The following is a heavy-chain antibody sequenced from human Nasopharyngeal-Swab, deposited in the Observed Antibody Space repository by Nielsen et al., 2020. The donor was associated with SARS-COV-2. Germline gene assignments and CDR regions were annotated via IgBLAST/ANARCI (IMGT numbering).Heavy chain of an antibody. D-gene: IGHD4-11*01. J-gene: IGHJ5*02. CDR1: GFTFSRYD. V-gene: IGHV3-30-3*01. CDR2: ISYDASNK. Sequence: GGSLPLTCAVSGFTFSRYDLHCVRRPPAKELEWVSVISYDASNKYYADSVKGRFTISRDNSKNTLYLQMNSLRAEDTAVYYCARGARLDYSSYWFDPWGQGTLVTVSA. CDR3: ARGARLDYSSYWFDP.